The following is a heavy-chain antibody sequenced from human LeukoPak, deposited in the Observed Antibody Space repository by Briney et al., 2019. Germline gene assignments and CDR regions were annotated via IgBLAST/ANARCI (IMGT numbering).Heavy chain of an antibody. D-gene: IGHD3-9*01. Sequence: SVKLSCKASGGTFSSYAISWVRQAPGQGLEWMGGIIPIFGTANYAQKLQGRVTITADESTSTAYMELSSLRSEDTAVYYCARVAVLRYFDWLLPGGWFDPWGQGTLVTVSS. CDR2: IIPIFGTA. J-gene: IGHJ5*02. V-gene: IGHV1-69*13. CDR3: ARVAVLRYFDWLLPGGWFDP. CDR1: GGTFSSYA.